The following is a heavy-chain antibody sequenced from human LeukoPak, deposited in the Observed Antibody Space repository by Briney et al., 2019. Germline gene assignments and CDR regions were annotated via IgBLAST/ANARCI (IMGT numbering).Heavy chain of an antibody. CDR3: ARLVAATLREYYFDY. CDR1: GGSISGSSYY. V-gene: IGHV4-39*07. CDR2: IYYSGST. Sequence: SETLSLTCTVSGGSISGSSYYWGWIRRPPGKGLEWIGSIYYSGSTYYNPSLKSRVTISVDTSKNQFSLKLSSVTAADTAVYYCARLVAATLREYYFDYWGQGTLVTVSS. D-gene: IGHD2-15*01. J-gene: IGHJ4*02.